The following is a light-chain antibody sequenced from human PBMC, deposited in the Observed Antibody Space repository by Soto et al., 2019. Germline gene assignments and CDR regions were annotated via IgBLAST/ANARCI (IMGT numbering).Light chain of an antibody. J-gene: IGKJ5*01. CDR1: QSVSSN. V-gene: IGKV3-15*01. Sequence: EIGMRQSPATLSVSPGERATLSCRASQSVSSNLAWYQQKPGQAPRLLIYGASTRATGIPARFSGSGSGTEFTLTVSSLQSEDFAVYYCQQYNNWPPITFGQGTRLEIK. CDR3: QQYNNWPPIT. CDR2: GAS.